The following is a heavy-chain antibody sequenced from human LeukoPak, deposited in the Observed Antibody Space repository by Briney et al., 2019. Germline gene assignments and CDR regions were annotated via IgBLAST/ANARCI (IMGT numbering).Heavy chain of an antibody. CDR3: ARGSNGWSGIDY. CDR2: ISGDGSST. CDR1: EFTFSSHW. Sequence: GGSLRLSCGAFEFTFSSHWMYWVRRAPGEGLVWVSRISGDGSSTNYADSVKGRFAISRDNAKNTLYLQMNSLRAEDTSVYYCARGSNGWSGIDYWGQGTLVTVSS. J-gene: IGHJ4*02. V-gene: IGHV3-74*01. D-gene: IGHD6-19*01.